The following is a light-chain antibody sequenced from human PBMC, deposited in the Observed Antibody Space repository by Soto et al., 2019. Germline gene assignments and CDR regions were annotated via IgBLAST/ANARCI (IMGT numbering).Light chain of an antibody. J-gene: IGLJ1*01. CDR3: CSYAGSSTPCV. CDR1: SSDVGSYNL. Sequence: QSVLTQPASVSGSPGQSITISCTGTSSDVGSYNLVSWYQQHPSKAPKLMIYEGSKRPSGVSNRFSGSKSGNTASLTISGLQAEDEADYYCCSYAGSSTPCVFGTGTKLTVL. V-gene: IGLV2-23*01. CDR2: EGS.